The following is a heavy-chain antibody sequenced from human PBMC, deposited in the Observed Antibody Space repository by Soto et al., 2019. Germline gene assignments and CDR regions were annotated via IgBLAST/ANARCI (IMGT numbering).Heavy chain of an antibody. CDR3: VHNSASVAVNSVVFDY. V-gene: IGHV2-5*02. CDR2: IYWDDDK. J-gene: IGHJ4*02. CDR1: RFSLSSSGVG. D-gene: IGHD6-19*01. Sequence: QITLKESGPTLVKPTQTLTLTCTFPRFSLSSSGVGVGWIRQPPGKALEWLALIYWDDDKRYSPSLRSRLTITKDTSENQMVLTMTDMDPVDTATYYCVHNSASVAVNSVVFDYWGQGTLVTVSS.